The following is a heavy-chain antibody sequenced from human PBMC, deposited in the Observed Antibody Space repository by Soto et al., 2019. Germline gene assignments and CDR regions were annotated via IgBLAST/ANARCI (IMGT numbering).Heavy chain of an antibody. CDR1: GFTFSDYY. Sequence: GGSLRLSCAASGFTFSDYYMSWIRQAPGKGLEWVSYISSSGSTIYYADSVKGRFTISRDNAKNSLYLQMNSLRAVDTAVYYCAREGVATVHYYYYGMDVWGQGTTVTVSS. D-gene: IGHD5-12*01. CDR3: AREGVATVHYYYYGMDV. J-gene: IGHJ6*02. CDR2: ISSSGSTI. V-gene: IGHV3-11*01.